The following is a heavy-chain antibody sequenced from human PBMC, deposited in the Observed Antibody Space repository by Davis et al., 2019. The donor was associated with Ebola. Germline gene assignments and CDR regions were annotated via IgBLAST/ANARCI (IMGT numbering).Heavy chain of an antibody. CDR3: ARDPGDLWTKGGLDV. J-gene: IGHJ6*02. CDR2: IYYSRST. Sequence: GSLRLSCTVSGGSISSSSYYWNWVPQPPGRGLEWIGYIYYSRSTNYNPSLKSRLTISIDTSKNQLSLKLTSVTAADTAVYYCARDPGDLWTKGGLDVWGQGTTVTVSS. D-gene: IGHD3/OR15-3a*01. CDR1: GGSISSSSYY. V-gene: IGHV4-61*01.